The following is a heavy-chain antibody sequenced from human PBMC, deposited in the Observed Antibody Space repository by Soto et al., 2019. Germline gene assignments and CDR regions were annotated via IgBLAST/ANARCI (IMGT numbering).Heavy chain of an antibody. CDR3: ARTDLEWELLWEAEYFQH. D-gene: IGHD1-26*01. V-gene: IGHV3-30-3*01. J-gene: IGHJ1*01. CDR1: GFTFSSYA. Sequence: QVQLVESGGGVVQPGRSLRLSCAASGFTFSSYAMHWVRQAPGKGLEWVAVISYDGSNKYYADSVKGRFTISRDNSKNTLYLQMNGLRAEDTAVYYCARTDLEWELLWEAEYFQHWGQGTLVTVSS. CDR2: ISYDGSNK.